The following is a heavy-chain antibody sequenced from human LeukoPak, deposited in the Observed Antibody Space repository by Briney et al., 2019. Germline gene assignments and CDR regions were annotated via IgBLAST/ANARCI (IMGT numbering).Heavy chain of an antibody. J-gene: IGHJ6*03. D-gene: IGHD3-9*01. V-gene: IGHV4-34*01. Sequence: SETLSLTCAVYGGAFSGYYWSWIRHPPGKGLEWIGEINHSGSTNYNPSLKSRVTISVDTSKNQFSLKLSSVTAAETAVYYCARATRRGYFDWLNYMDVWGKGTTVTVSS. CDR3: ARATRRGYFDWLNYMDV. CDR2: INHSGST. CDR1: GGAFSGYY.